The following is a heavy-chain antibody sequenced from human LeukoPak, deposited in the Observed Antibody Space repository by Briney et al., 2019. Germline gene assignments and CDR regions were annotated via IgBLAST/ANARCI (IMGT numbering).Heavy chain of an antibody. CDR2: IYSSGST. Sequence: SETLSLTCTVSGGSINSFYWTWIRQPAGKGLEWIGRIYSSGSTNFNPSLKSRVTMSVDTSKNQFSLKLSSVTPEDTAVYYCARKYYNGWYDALDIWGQGTMVTVSS. V-gene: IGHV4-4*07. J-gene: IGHJ3*02. D-gene: IGHD3-10*01. CDR1: GGSINSFY. CDR3: ARKYYNGWYDALDI.